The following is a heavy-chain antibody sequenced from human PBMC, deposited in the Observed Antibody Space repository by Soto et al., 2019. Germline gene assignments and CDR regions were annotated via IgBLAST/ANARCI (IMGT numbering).Heavy chain of an antibody. CDR3: ARGFGEDARYYMDV. CDR2: IYYSGST. CDR1: GGSISSGGYY. D-gene: IGHD3-10*01. V-gene: IGHV4-31*03. J-gene: IGHJ6*03. Sequence: SETLSLTCTVSGGSISSGGYYWSWIRQHSGKGLEWIGYIYYSGSTYYNPSLKSRVTISVDTSKNQFSLKLSSVTAADTAVYYCARGFGEDARYYMDVWGKGTTVTVSS.